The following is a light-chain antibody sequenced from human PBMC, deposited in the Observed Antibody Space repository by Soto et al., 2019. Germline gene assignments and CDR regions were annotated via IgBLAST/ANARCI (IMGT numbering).Light chain of an antibody. J-gene: IGLJ2*01. Sequence: QPVLTQPPSASGSPGQSVTISCTGTSGDVGSYRFVSWYQQHPGKAPKLLIYEVTKRPSGVPDRFSASTSGNTASLTVSGLQADDEADYYCSSYAGNNNVIFGGGTKLTVL. CDR3: SSYAGNNNVI. CDR2: EVT. CDR1: SGDVGSYRF. V-gene: IGLV2-8*01.